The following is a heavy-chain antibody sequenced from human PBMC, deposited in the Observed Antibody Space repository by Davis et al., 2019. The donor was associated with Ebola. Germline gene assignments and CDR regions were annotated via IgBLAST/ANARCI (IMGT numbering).Heavy chain of an antibody. CDR3: AKSPSTSSPLGPFDP. Sequence: ASVTVSCQASGYTFTSYDINWVRQATGQGLEWMGWMNHNSGNTGYAQKFQGRVTMTRNTSISTAYMELSSLRSEDTAVYYCAKSPSTSSPLGPFDPWGQGTLVTVSS. V-gene: IGHV1-8*01. CDR1: GYTFTSYD. J-gene: IGHJ5*02. D-gene: IGHD2-2*01. CDR2: MNHNSGNT.